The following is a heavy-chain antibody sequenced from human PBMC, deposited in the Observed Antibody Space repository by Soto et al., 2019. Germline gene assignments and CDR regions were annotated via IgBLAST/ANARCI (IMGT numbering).Heavy chain of an antibody. CDR2: ISSSSSTI. V-gene: IGHV3-48*02. CDR3: ARDLGYPFDY. J-gene: IGHJ4*02. Sequence: EVQLVESGGGLVQPGGSLRLSCAASGFTFSSYSMNWVRQAPGKGLEWVSYISSSSSTIYYADSVKGRFTISRDNAKNALDLQMSSLRDEDTAVYYCARDLGYPFDYWGQGTLVTVSS. D-gene: IGHD5-12*01. CDR1: GFTFSSYS.